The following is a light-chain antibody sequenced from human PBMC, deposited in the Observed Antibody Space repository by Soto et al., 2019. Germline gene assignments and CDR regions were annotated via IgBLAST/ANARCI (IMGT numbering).Light chain of an antibody. CDR2: GAS. Sequence: EIVLTQSPGTLSLSPGERATLSSSASQSFSISNLAWYQQIPGEASRLLIYGASSRATGIPDRFSGSGSGAEFTLTISSLQPEDFATYYCQRYNRYSGAFGGGTKVDIK. CDR1: QSFSISN. J-gene: IGKJ4*01. V-gene: IGKV3-20*01. CDR3: QRYNRYSGA.